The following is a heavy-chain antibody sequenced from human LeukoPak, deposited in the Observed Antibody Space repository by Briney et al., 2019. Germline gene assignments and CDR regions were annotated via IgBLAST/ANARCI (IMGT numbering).Heavy chain of an antibody. V-gene: IGHV3-30*02. CDR3: AKDLNTVVMQYFDS. Sequence: GGSLRLSCTGSGFPFSSNGMHWVRPTPGRGLEWAAFTRYDGKTEYYDDSVKGRFTIAREDSHSTVHLHMKDLRPDDAAVYFCAKDLNTVVMQYFDSWGQGTLVSVSS. D-gene: IGHD2-21*01. CDR2: TRYDGKTE. J-gene: IGHJ4*02. CDR1: GFPFSSNG.